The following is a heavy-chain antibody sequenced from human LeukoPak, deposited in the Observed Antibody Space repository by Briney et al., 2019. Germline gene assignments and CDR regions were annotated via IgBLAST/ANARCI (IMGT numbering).Heavy chain of an antibody. V-gene: IGHV1-2*02. D-gene: IGHD3-9*01. J-gene: IGHJ4*02. Sequence: ASVKVSCKASGYTFTGYYIHWVRQAPGQGLEWMGWISPNSGGTNSAQKFQGRVTMTRDPSISTAYMELSRLRSDDTAVYYCARDPWRRYFDWFTQIDYWGQGTLVTVSS. CDR1: GYTFTGYY. CDR3: ARDPWRRYFDWFTQIDY. CDR2: ISPNSGGT.